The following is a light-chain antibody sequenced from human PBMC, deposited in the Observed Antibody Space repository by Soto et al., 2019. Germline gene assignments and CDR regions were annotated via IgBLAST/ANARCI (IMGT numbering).Light chain of an antibody. J-gene: IGKJ3*01. CDR2: KAY. Sequence: DIQMTQSPSTLSASVGDRVTITCRASQSISTWLAWYQQKPGKARKLLIYKAYSLVSWVPSRFSGSGSGTEFTLTICSLQRDDFATYYCQQYNSYSTGFTFGPGTKVDIK. CDR1: QSISTW. V-gene: IGKV1-5*03. CDR3: QQYNSYSTGFT.